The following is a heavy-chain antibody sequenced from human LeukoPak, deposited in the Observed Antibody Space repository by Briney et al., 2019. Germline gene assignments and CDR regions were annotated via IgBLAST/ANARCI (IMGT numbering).Heavy chain of an antibody. J-gene: IGHJ4*02. V-gene: IGHV3-74*01. CDR3: ARAGGDTTANFYY. CDR2: INSDGSNT. D-gene: IGHD2-21*02. Sequence: AGGSLRLSCAASGCTFSSYWMHWVRQAPGKGLVWVSRINSDGSNTRYADSVKGRFTISRDNAKNTLYLEMNSLRDEDAAVYYCARAGGDTTANFYYWGQGALVTVSS. CDR1: GCTFSSYW.